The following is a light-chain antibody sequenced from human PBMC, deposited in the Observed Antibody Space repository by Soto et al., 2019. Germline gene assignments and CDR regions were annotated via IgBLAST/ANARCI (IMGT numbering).Light chain of an antibody. CDR1: SSNIGAGYD. V-gene: IGLV1-40*01. J-gene: IGLJ2*01. CDR2: GNS. CDR3: QSYDSSLSGVV. Sequence: QSVLTQPPSVSVAPGQRVTSSCTGSSSNIGAGYDVHWYQQLPGTAPKLLIYGNSNRPSGVPDRFSGSKSGTSASLAITGLQAEDEADYYCQSYDSSLSGVVFGGGTKVTVL.